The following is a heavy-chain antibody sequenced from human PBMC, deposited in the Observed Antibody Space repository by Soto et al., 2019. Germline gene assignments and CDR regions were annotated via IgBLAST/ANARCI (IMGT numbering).Heavy chain of an antibody. J-gene: IGHJ5*02. Sequence: QVQLQESGPGLVKPSQTLSLTCTVSGGSISSGGYYWSWIRQHPGKGLEWIGHIYYSGSTYYNPSVNCRVTIPVDTSKNQFSLKLSSVTAADTAVYYCARAPYYYGSGNWFDPRGQRTLVTDS. CDR1: GGSISSGGYY. V-gene: IGHV4-31*03. D-gene: IGHD3-10*01. CDR3: ARAPYYYGSGNWFDP. CDR2: IYYSGST.